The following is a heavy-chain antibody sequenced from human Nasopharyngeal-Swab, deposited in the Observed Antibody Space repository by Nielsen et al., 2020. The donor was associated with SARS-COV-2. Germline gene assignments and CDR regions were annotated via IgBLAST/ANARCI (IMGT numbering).Heavy chain of an antibody. J-gene: IGHJ4*02. Sequence: GESLKISCAASGFTFSSYSMNWVRQAPGKGLEWVSSISSCSSYIYYADSVKGRFTISRDNAKNSLYLQMNSLRAEDTAVYYCAKYSRGELRFIGYWGQGTLVTVSS. V-gene: IGHV3-21*04. CDR2: ISSCSSYI. CDR3: AKYSRGELRFIGY. CDR1: GFTFSSYS. D-gene: IGHD1-26*01.